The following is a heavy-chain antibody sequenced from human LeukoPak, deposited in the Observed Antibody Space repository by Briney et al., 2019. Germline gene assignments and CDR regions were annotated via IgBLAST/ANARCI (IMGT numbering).Heavy chain of an antibody. CDR2: INPNSGGT. CDR3: ARDSSGDPDY. J-gene: IGHJ4*02. V-gene: IGHV1-2*02. CDR1: GYTFTDYY. Sequence: GASVKVSCKASGYTFTDYYMHWVRQAPGQGLEWMGWINPNSGGTNSAQKFQGRVTMTRDTSITTAYMELSRLRSDDTAVYYCARDSSGDPDYWGQGTLVTVSS. D-gene: IGHD6-25*01.